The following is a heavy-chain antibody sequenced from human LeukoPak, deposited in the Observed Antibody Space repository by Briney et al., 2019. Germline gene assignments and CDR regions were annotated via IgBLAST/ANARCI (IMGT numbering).Heavy chain of an antibody. D-gene: IGHD6-13*01. J-gene: IGHJ4*02. Sequence: GESLKISCKASGYSFTSYWIGWVRQMPGKGLEWMGIISPGDSNPRYSPSFQGQVTISVDKSPSTAHLQWSSLKVSDTAIYYCARPRIAAAGSDTGSYYFDYWGQGALVTVSS. CDR2: ISPGDSNP. V-gene: IGHV5-51*01. CDR3: ARPRIAAAGSDTGSYYFDY. CDR1: GYSFTSYW.